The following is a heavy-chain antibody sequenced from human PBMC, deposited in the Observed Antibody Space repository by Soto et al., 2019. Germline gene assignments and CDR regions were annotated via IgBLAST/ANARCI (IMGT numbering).Heavy chain of an antibody. CDR1: EFTFSNFG. CDR3: VKGSDVARQELDY. Sequence: QVPLVESGGGVVQPGRSLRLSCAASEFTFSNFGMHWVRQAPGKGLEWVAAISADGSDKYFSGSVKGRFTISRDNSKNTLFLQRNSLRVEDTAVYYCVKGSDVARQELDYWGQGTLVTVSS. D-gene: IGHD3-3*01. V-gene: IGHV3-30*18. J-gene: IGHJ4*02. CDR2: ISADGSDK.